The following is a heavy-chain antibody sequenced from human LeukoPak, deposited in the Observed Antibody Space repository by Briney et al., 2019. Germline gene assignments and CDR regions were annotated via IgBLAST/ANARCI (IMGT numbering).Heavy chain of an antibody. Sequence: GGSLRLSCVASAFTFFSYGMQWVRQAPGKGLVWVSRIFTDGTTTSYADSVKGRFTISRDNAKNTLYLEMKSLRVEDTAVYYCARELPREVTLDYWGQGTLVTVSP. CDR1: AFTFFSYG. J-gene: IGHJ4*01. V-gene: IGHV3-74*01. CDR2: IFTDGTTT. D-gene: IGHD2-21*02. CDR3: ARELPREVTLDY.